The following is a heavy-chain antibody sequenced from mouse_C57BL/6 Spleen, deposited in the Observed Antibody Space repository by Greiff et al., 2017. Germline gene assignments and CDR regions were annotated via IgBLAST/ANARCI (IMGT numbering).Heavy chain of an antibody. CDR3: TTGDYGNYVDY. J-gene: IGHJ2*01. CDR2: IDPEDGDT. V-gene: IGHV14-1*01. D-gene: IGHD2-1*01. CDR1: GFNITDYY. Sequence: VQLQQSGAELVRPGASVKLSCTASGFNITDYYMHWVKQRPEQGLEWIGRIDPEDGDTEYAPKFQGKATMTADTSSNTAYLQLSSLTSEDTAVDYCTTGDYGNYVDYWGQGTTLTVSS.